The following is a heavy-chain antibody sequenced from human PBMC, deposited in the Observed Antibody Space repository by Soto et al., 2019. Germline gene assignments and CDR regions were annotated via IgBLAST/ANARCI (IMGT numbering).Heavy chain of an antibody. CDR2: VYPDDSDT. D-gene: IGHD2-2*01. CDR3: ARRGHSNRSGGGLAV. V-gene: IGHV5-51*03. J-gene: IGHJ6*02. CDR1: GYSFNIYW. Sequence: EVQLVQSGAEVKKPGESLKVSCKASGYSFNIYWIGWVRQLPGKGLEWMGVVYPDDSDTIYSPSFQGQVTISVDKSISTAYLQGSSVKASDTAMYYCARRGHSNRSGGGLAVWGQGTTVTVSS.